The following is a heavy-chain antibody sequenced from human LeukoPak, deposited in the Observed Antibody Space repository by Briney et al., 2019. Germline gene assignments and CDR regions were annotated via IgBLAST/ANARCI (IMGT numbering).Heavy chain of an antibody. CDR1: GGTFSSYA. CDR2: ISAYNGNT. Sequence: ASVKVSCKASGGTFSSYAISWVRQAPGQGLEWMGWISAYNGNTNYAQKLQGRVTMTTDTSTSTAHMELRSLRSDDTAVYYCARSKYQPLPDYWGQGTLVTVSS. J-gene: IGHJ4*02. CDR3: ARSKYQPLPDY. D-gene: IGHD2-2*01. V-gene: IGHV1-18*01.